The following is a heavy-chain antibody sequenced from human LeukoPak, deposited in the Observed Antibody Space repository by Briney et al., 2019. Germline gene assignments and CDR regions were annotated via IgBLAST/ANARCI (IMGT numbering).Heavy chain of an antibody. V-gene: IGHV5-51*01. Sequence: GESLKISCKGSGYNFTSYWIGWVRQMPGKGLEWMGIIYPGDSDTRYSPSFQGQVTISADESISTAYLQWSSLKASDTAMYYCARPHYYGSGSYRAAFDIWGQGTMVTVSS. CDR2: IYPGDSDT. J-gene: IGHJ3*02. D-gene: IGHD3-10*01. CDR3: ARPHYYGSGSYRAAFDI. CDR1: GYNFTSYW.